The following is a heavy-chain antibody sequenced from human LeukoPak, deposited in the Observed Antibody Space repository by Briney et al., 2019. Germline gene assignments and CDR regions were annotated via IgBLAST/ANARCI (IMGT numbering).Heavy chain of an antibody. CDR2: INTDGSSI. J-gene: IGHJ4*02. CDR3: ATSRSFDY. Sequence: GGSLRLSCAASGFTFSSYWMHWVRQAPGKGLVWVSRINTDGSSITYADSVKGRFTISRANAKNTLYLQMNSLRAEDTAVYYCATSRSFDYWGQGTLVTVSS. V-gene: IGHV3-74*01. CDR1: GFTFSSYW.